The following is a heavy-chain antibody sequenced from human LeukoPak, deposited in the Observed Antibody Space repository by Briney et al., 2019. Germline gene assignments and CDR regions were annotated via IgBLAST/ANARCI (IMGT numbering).Heavy chain of an antibody. Sequence: TSETLSHTCTVSGGSISSGGYYWSWIRQHPGKGLEWIGYIYYSGSTYYNPSLKSRVTISVDTSKNQFSLKLSSVTAADTAVYYCARGDYYYYYMDVWGKGTTVTVSS. V-gene: IGHV4-31*03. CDR2: IYYSGST. CDR3: ARGDYYYYYMDV. J-gene: IGHJ6*03. CDR1: GGSISSGGYY.